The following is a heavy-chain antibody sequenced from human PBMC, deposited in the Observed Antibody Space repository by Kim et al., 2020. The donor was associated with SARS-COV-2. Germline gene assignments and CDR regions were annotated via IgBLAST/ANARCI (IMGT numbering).Heavy chain of an antibody. Sequence: SETLSLTCTVSGYSISSGYYWGWIRQPPGKGLEWIGSIYHSGSTYYNPSLKSRVTISVDTSKNQFSLKLSSVTAADTAVYYCARIPGYSSSWYASRDFPRVNWFDPWGQGTLVTVSS. D-gene: IGHD6-13*01. CDR1: GYSISSGYY. CDR3: ARIPGYSSSWYASRDFPRVNWFDP. V-gene: IGHV4-38-2*02. J-gene: IGHJ5*02. CDR2: IYHSGST.